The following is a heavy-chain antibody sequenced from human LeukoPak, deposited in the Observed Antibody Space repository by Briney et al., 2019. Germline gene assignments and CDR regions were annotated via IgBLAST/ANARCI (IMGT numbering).Heavy chain of an antibody. CDR3: ARALPYYDILTGYYIRAFDI. V-gene: IGHV4-31*03. D-gene: IGHD3-9*01. Sequence: SETLSLTCTVSGGSISSGGYSWSWIRQHPGKGLEWIGYIYYSGSTYYNPSLKSRVTISVDTSKNQFSLKLSSVTAADTAVYYCARALPYYDILTGYYIRAFDIWGQGTMVTVSS. CDR2: IYYSGST. CDR1: GGSISSGGYS. J-gene: IGHJ3*02.